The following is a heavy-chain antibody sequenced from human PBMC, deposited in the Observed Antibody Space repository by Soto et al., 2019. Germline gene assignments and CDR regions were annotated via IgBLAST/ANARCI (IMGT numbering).Heavy chain of an antibody. CDR3: ERQYDICTGDSDY. J-gene: IGHJ4*02. Sequence: PGESLKIACKGSGYSFTSYWIGWVRQMPGKGLEWMGIIYPGDSDTRYSPSFQGQVTISADKSISTAYLQWSSLKASDTAMYYWERQYDICTGDSDYWGQGTLVTVSS. D-gene: IGHD3-9*01. CDR1: GYSFTSYW. V-gene: IGHV5-51*01. CDR2: IYPGDSDT.